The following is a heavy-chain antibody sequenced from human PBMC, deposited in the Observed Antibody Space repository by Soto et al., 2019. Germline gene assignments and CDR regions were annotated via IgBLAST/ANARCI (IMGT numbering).Heavy chain of an antibody. CDR3: AREKLGYCSSTSCFLPAYYYYGMDV. CDR2: ISSSSSTI. D-gene: IGHD2-2*01. V-gene: IGHV3-48*02. J-gene: IGHJ6*02. CDR1: GFTFSSYS. Sequence: ESVGGLVQPGGSLRLSCAASGFTFSSYSMNWVRQAPGKGLEWVSYISSSSSTIYYADSVKGRFTISRDNAKNSLYLQMNSLRDEDTAVYYCAREKLGYCSSTSCFLPAYYYYGMDVWGQGTTVTVSS.